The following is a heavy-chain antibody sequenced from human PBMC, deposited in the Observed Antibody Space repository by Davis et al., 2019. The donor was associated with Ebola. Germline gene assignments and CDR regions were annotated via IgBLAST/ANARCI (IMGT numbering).Heavy chain of an antibody. CDR1: GFAFRTYS. CDR2: IWYDGNIQ. Sequence: GESLKISCAASGFAFRTYSMHWVRQVPGKGLEWMAMIWYDGNIQHYADSVKGRFTISRDNSKNTLYLQMNSLRVEDTAVYYCAREVPAAMGVSGMDVWGKGTTVTVSS. CDR3: AREVPAAMGVSGMDV. V-gene: IGHV3-33*08. D-gene: IGHD2-2*01. J-gene: IGHJ6*04.